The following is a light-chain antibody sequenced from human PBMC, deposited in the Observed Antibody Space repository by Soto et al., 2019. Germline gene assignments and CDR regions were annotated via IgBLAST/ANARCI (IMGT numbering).Light chain of an antibody. Sequence: EIVWTQSQATLSLYPEERATLSGRASQRVNNYLAWYQQKPGQAPRLLIYDASNRANGIPARFSGSWSGTDFTLTISSLEPEDFAVYYCQQRSNWPLTFGHGTRLEMK. J-gene: IGKJ5*01. CDR1: QRVNNY. CDR2: DAS. CDR3: QQRSNWPLT. V-gene: IGKV3-11*01.